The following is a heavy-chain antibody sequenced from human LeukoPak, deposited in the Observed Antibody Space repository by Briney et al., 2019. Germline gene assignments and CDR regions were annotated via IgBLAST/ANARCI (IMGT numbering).Heavy chain of an antibody. J-gene: IGHJ4*02. V-gene: IGHV1-69*04. CDR1: GGTFSSYA. CDR3: ARDPRYCGGDCYWFDY. Sequence: VASVKVSCKASGGTFSSYAISWVRQAPGQGLEWMGTIIPILGITNYAQKFQGRVTITADKSTSTAYMELSSLRSEDTAVYFCARDPRYCGGDCYWFDYWGQGTLVTVSS. D-gene: IGHD2-21*02. CDR2: IIPILGIT.